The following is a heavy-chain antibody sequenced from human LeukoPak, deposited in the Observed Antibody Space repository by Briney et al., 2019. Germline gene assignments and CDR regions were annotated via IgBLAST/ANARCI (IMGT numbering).Heavy chain of an antibody. CDR3: ARGHFFYGWGMDV. CDR2: IRQDGREK. Sequence: GESLRLSCVASGLSLDKSWMTWVRQAPGKGLEWVANIRQDGREKDLVDSVKGRFTISRDDATSSVYLQMSSVRVEDTGIYYCARGHFFYGWGMDVWGQGTTVTVS. J-gene: IGHJ6*02. D-gene: IGHD2/OR15-2a*01. V-gene: IGHV3-7*03. CDR1: GLSLDKSW.